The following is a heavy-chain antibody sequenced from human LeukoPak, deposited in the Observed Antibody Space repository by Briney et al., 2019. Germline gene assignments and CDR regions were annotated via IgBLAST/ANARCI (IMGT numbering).Heavy chain of an antibody. V-gene: IGHV3-74*01. CDR3: ARSDYYDN. J-gene: IGHJ4*02. Sequence: GGSLRLSCAASGXTFSTYWMHWVRQAPGKGPVWVSRIKSDGSSTSYADSVKGRFTISRDNAKNTLYLQMNSLRAEDTAVYYCARSDYYDNWGQGTLVTVSS. CDR2: IKSDGSST. CDR1: GXTFSTYW.